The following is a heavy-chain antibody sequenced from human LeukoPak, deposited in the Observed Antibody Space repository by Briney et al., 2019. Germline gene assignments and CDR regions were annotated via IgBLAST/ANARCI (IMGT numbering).Heavy chain of an antibody. D-gene: IGHD3-22*01. V-gene: IGHV1-2*02. CDR3: ARAGHNSNSGGYDF. CDR1: GYTFIDHY. CDR2: IDPDTGDT. J-gene: IGHJ4*02. Sequence: ASVKVSCKPSGYTFIDHYLHWVRQAPGQGLESLGWIDPDTGDTNYPQKFQGRVTMTRDTSSSTAYMELNRLRSDETAVYYCARAGHNSNSGGYDFWGLGTLVTVS.